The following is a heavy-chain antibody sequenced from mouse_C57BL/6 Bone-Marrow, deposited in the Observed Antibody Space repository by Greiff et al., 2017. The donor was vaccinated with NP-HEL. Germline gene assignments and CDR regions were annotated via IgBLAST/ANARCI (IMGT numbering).Heavy chain of an antibody. V-gene: IGHV1-52*01. CDR2: IDPSDSET. D-gene: IGHD1-1*01. J-gene: IGHJ1*03. CDR3: ARGGGSSYVGYFDV. CDR1: GYTFTSYW. Sequence: QVQLQQPGAELVRPGSSVKLSCKASGYTFTSYWMHWVKQRPIQGLEWIGNIDPSDSETHYNQKFKDKATLTVDKSSSTAYMQLSSLTSEDSAVYYCARGGGSSYVGYFDVWGTGTTVTVSS.